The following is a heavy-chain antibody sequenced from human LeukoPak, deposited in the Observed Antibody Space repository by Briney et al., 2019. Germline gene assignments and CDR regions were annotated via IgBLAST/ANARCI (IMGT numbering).Heavy chain of an antibody. Sequence: GGSLRLSCAASGFTFSSYSMNWVRQAPGKGLEWVSSISSSSSYIYYADSVKGRFTISRDNAKNSLYLQMNSLRAEDTAVYYCARDRGYYDSSGYVAYWGQGTLVTVSS. CDR1: GFTFSSYS. D-gene: IGHD3-22*01. J-gene: IGHJ4*02. CDR3: ARDRGYYDSSGYVAY. V-gene: IGHV3-21*01. CDR2: ISSSSSYI.